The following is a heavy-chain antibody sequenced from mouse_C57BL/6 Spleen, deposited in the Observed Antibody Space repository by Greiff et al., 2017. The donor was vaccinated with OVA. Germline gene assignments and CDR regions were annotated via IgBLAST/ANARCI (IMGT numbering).Heavy chain of an antibody. D-gene: IGHD1-1*01. V-gene: IGHV1-52*01. CDR2: IDPSDSET. J-gene: IGHJ1*03. CDR3: ARLYGSSPYWYFDV. Sequence: QVQLQQPGAELVRPGSSVKLSCKASGYTFTSYWMHWVKQRPIQGLEWIGNIDPSDSETHYNQKFKDKATLTVDKSSSTAYMQLSSLTSEDSAVYYCARLYGSSPYWYFDVWGTGTTVTVSS. CDR1: GYTFTSYW.